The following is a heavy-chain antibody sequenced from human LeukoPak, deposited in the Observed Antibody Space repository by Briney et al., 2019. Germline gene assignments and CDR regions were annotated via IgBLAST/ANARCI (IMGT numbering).Heavy chain of an antibody. D-gene: IGHD1-26*01. V-gene: IGHV1-2*06. CDR3: ASSDSGSYCLGY. CDR1: GYTFTGYY. Sequence: ASVKVSCKASGYTFTGYYMHWVRQAPGQGLEWMGRINPNSGGTNYAQKFQGRVTMTRDTSITTAYMELSRLRSDDTAVYYCASSDSGSYCLGYWGQGTLLTVSS. J-gene: IGHJ4*02. CDR2: INPNSGGT.